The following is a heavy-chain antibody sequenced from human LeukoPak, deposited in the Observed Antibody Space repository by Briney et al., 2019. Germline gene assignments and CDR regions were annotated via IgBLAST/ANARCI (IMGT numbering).Heavy chain of an antibody. CDR3: ARENHYGGNY. Sequence: PSETLSLTCTVSGDSISSSSYYWGWIRQPPGKGLEWIGSIYYSGSTYYNPSLKSRVTISVDTSKNQFSLKLSSVTAADTAVYYCARENHYGGNYWGQGTLVTVSS. D-gene: IGHD4-23*01. CDR1: GDSISSSSYY. J-gene: IGHJ4*02. V-gene: IGHV4-39*07. CDR2: IYYSGST.